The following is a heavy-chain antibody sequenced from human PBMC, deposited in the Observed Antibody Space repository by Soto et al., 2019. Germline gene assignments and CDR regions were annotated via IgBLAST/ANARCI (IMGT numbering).Heavy chain of an antibody. Sequence: GGSLRLSFAGSGFTLSDHYIDWVRQAPGKGLEWVVRSRYKAQGYITAYAASVKGRFTASRYDSKNSVYLQMNSLKTEDTSVYYCVRDTYLPDSSGYTRCFHXWGQGTLVTVSX. CDR3: VRDTYLPDSSGYTRCFHX. J-gene: IGHJ4*02. CDR1: GFTLSDHY. D-gene: IGHD3-22*01. V-gene: IGHV3-72*01. CDR2: SRYKAQGYIT.